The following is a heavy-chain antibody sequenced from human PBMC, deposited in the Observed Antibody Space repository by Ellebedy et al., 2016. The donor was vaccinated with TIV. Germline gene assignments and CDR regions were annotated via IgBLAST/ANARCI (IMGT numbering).Heavy chain of an antibody. D-gene: IGHD3-16*01. V-gene: IGHV3-11*06. CDR1: GFTFSDYY. CDR2: ITSSGSYT. CDR3: AREMGRIDY. J-gene: IGHJ4*02. Sequence: GESLKISXAASGFTFSDYYMSWIRQAPGKGLEWVSYITSSGSYTNYADSVKGRFTTSRGNAKKSLYLQMNSLRAEDTAVYYCAREMGRIDYWGRGTLVTVSS.